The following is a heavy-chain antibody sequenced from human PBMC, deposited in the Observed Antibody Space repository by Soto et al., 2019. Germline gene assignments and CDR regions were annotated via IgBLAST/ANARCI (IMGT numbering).Heavy chain of an antibody. J-gene: IGHJ3*02. Sequence: HVQLQESGPGLVKPSETLSLTCTVAGGSLTDHYWNWFRQSPGKGLHWIGYVYYSGGTNYTPFLKSRVTMSVDTSKNQFSLNLRSVTAADTAVYYCARGNDWKSSTFDIWGQGTMVSVSS. CDR3: ARGNDWKSSTFDI. V-gene: IGHV4-59*11. CDR2: VYYSGGT. D-gene: IGHD2-21*01. CDR1: GGSLTDHY.